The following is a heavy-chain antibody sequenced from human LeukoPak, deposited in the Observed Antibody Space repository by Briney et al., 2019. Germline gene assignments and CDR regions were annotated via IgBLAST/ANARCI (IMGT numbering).Heavy chain of an antibody. CDR2: ISSSSSYI. J-gene: IGHJ3*01. V-gene: IGHV3-21*01. CDR3: ARDQGGMEEEAFDF. Sequence: GGSLRLSCAASGFTFSSYSMNWVRQAPGKGLEWVSSISSSSSYIYYADSVKGRFTISRDNAKNSLYLQMNSLRAEDTAVYYCARDQGGMEEEAFDFWGQGTMVTVSS. D-gene: IGHD3-16*01. CDR1: GFTFSSYS.